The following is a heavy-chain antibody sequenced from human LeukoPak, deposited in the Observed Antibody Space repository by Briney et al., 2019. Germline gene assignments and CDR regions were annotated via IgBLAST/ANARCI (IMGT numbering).Heavy chain of an antibody. CDR3: ARAHIVVVPAGNYYYYGMDV. Sequence: SVTVSCTASGGTFSSYAISWVRQAPGQGLEWMGRIIPILGIANYAQKFQGRVTITADKSTSTAYMELSSLRSEDTAVYYCARAHIVVVPAGNYYYYGMDVWGQGTTVTVSS. V-gene: IGHV1-69*04. CDR2: IIPILGIA. CDR1: GGTFSSYA. D-gene: IGHD2-2*01. J-gene: IGHJ6*02.